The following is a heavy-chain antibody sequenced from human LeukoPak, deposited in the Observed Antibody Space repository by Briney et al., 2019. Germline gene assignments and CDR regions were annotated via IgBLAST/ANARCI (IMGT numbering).Heavy chain of an antibody. CDR2: ISSGSSTI. Sequence: GGSLRLSCAASGFIFSDDNMNWVRQAPGKGLEWVSYISSGSSTIYYADSVEGRFTISRDNAKNSLYLQMNSLTDEDTAVYYCAKLDYGDYVDYWGQGTLVTVSS. J-gene: IGHJ4*02. D-gene: IGHD4-17*01. V-gene: IGHV3-48*02. CDR1: GFIFSDDN. CDR3: AKLDYGDYVDY.